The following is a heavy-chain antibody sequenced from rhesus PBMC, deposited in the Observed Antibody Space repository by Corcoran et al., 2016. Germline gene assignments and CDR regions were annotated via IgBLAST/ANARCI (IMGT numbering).Heavy chain of an antibody. Sequence: QVQLQESGSGLVKPSETLSLTCAVSGGSISSNYWSWIRQPPGKGLEGIRYIYGSSGITYYTHSLKSRVTISTNTSKNQFSLKLSSVTAAGTAVYYCARGGYGSSYCFDYWGQGVLVTVSS. D-gene: IGHD4-29*01. CDR1: GGSISSNY. V-gene: IGHV4-160*01. CDR3: ARGGYGSSYCFDY. J-gene: IGHJ4*01. CDR2: IYGSSGIT.